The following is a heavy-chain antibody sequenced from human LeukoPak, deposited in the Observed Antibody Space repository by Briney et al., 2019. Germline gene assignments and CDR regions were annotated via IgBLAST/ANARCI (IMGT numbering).Heavy chain of an antibody. CDR1: GGSISSYY. CDR3: AIKYSSGWYRGKGAFDI. CDR2: IYYSGST. D-gene: IGHD6-19*01. Sequence: SETLSLTCTVSGGSISSYYWSWIRQPPGKGLEWIEYIYYSGSTNYNPSLKSRVTISVDTSKNQFSLKLSSVTAADTAVYYCAIKYSSGWYRGKGAFDIWGQGTMVTVSS. J-gene: IGHJ3*02. V-gene: IGHV4-59*08.